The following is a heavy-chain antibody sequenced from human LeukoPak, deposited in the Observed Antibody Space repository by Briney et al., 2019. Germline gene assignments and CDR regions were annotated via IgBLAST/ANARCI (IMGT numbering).Heavy chain of an antibody. Sequence: GGSLRLSCAASGFTVSSNYMSWVRQAPGKGLEWVSVIYSGSSTYYADSVKGRFTISRDNSKNTLYLQMNSLRAEDTAVYYCATSTPAVAGTFGSDYWGQGTLVTVSS. D-gene: IGHD6-19*01. V-gene: IGHV3-53*01. CDR1: GFTVSSNY. CDR3: ATSTPAVAGTFGSDY. J-gene: IGHJ4*02. CDR2: IYSGSST.